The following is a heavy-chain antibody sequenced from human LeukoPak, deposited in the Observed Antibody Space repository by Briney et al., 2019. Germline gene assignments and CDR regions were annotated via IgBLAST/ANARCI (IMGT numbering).Heavy chain of an antibody. CDR1: GFTLSPYW. CDR3: ATDNYGWGSHDS. Sequence: GGSLRLSCAASGFTLSPYWMTWVRQAPGKGLEWVANVKQDGSAQHYVDSVKGRFTISRDNAKNSLYLQMNSLRVEDTAVYYCATDNYGWGSHDSWGQGTLVTVSS. V-gene: IGHV3-7*01. D-gene: IGHD3-10*01. CDR2: VKQDGSAQ. J-gene: IGHJ5*01.